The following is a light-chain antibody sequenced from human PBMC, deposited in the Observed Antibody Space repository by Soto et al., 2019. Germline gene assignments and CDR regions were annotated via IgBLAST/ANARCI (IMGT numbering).Light chain of an antibody. CDR1: QNVNNNF. CDR2: GVS. Sequence: PGERATLSCRASQNVNNNFVAWYQQKPGQAPSLLIYGVSDRATGVPDRFSGSGSGTDFTLTISRLEPEDFAVYCCQQHGASITFGGGTRVENK. V-gene: IGKV3-20*01. J-gene: IGKJ4*01. CDR3: QQHGASIT.